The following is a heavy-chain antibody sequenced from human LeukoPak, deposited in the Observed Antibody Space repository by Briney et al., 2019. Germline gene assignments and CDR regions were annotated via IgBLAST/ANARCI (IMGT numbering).Heavy chain of an antibody. CDR2: INHSGST. Sequence: SETLSLTCAVYGGSFSGYYWSWIRQPPGKGLEWIGEINHSGSTNYNPSLKSRVTMSVDTSKNQFSLKLSSVTAADTAVYYCARRGRITVFGVEPTNWFGPWGQGTLVTVSS. CDR1: GGSFSGYY. V-gene: IGHV4-34*01. D-gene: IGHD3-3*01. CDR3: ARRGRITVFGVEPTNWFGP. J-gene: IGHJ5*02.